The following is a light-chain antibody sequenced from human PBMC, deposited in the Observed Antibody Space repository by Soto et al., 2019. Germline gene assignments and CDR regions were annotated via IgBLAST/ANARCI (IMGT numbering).Light chain of an antibody. V-gene: IGKV4-1*01. CDR1: RSVLYTSNNKNY. J-gene: IGKJ2*01. CDR2: WAS. CDR3: QQYYDAPFT. Sequence: FVMTQSPESLAVSLGERATINCKSSRSVLYTSNNKNYLAWYQQKPGQPPKLLIYWASIRESGVPDRFSGSGSGTDFTLTIGSLQAEDVAVYYCQQYYDAPFTFGQGTKLEIK.